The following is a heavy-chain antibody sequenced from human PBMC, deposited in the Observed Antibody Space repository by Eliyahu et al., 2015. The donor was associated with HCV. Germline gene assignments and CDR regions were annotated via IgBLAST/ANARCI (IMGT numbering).Heavy chain of an antibody. V-gene: IGHV4-61*01. CDR2: VYYSGST. Sequence: QVQLQESGPGLVKASETLSLTCTVSGASVNSGSDXWSWIRQPPGKGLEWIGYVYYSGSTKYNPSLKSRVIISVDTSKNHFSLKLSSVTAADTAVYYCARLSSKYCNTRTCSWGWFDSWGQGTLVTVSS. D-gene: IGHD2/OR15-2a*01. J-gene: IGHJ5*01. CDR3: ARLSSKYCNTRTCSWGWFDS. CDR1: GASVNSGSDX.